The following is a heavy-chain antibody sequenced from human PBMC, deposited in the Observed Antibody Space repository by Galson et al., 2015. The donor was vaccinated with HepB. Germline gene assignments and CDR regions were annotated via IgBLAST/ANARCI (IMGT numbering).Heavy chain of an antibody. CDR1: GFTFSSYW. CDR3: ARADLYGDYPPGAFDI. Sequence: SLRLSCAASGFTFSSYWMSWVRQAPGKGLEWVANIKQDGSEKYYVDSVKGRFTISRDNAKNSLYLQMNSLRAEDTAVYYCARADLYGDYPPGAFDIWGQGTMVTVSS. D-gene: IGHD4-17*01. J-gene: IGHJ3*02. CDR2: IKQDGSEK. V-gene: IGHV3-7*03.